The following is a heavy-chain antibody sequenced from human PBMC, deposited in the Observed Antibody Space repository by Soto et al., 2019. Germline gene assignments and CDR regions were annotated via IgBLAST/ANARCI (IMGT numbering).Heavy chain of an antibody. V-gene: IGHV4-34*01. J-gene: IGHJ5*02. CDR2: INHSGST. D-gene: IGHD2-8*01. CDR3: ARGAPVRFDP. Sequence: SETLSLTCAVYGGSFSGYYWGWIRQPPGKGLEWIGEINHSGSTNYNPSLKSRVTISVDRSKNQFSLKLSSVTAADTAVYYCARGAPVRFDPWGQGTLVTVSS. CDR1: GGSFSGYY.